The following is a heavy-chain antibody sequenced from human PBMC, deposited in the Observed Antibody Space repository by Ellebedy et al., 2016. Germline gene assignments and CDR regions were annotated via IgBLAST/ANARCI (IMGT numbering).Heavy chain of an antibody. Sequence: SETLSLTCTVSGGSISSSSYYWGWIRQPPGKGLEWIGSIYYSGSTYYNPSLKSRVTISVDTSKNQFSLKLSSVTAADTAVYYCARCFFELWSNCYFDYWGQGTLVTVSS. CDR1: GGSISSSSYY. J-gene: IGHJ4*02. CDR3: ARCFFELWSNCYFDY. V-gene: IGHV4-39*07. CDR2: IYYSGST. D-gene: IGHD5-18*01.